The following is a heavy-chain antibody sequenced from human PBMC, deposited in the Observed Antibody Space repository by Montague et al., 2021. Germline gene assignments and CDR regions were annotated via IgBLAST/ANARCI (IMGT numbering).Heavy chain of an antibody. J-gene: IGHJ6*03. D-gene: IGHD2-21*02. Sequence: SETLSLTCSVYGGSISSYYWTWIRQPPGKGLEWIGHIYHSGSTDYNPSLKSRVTILVDTSKKQFSLKLNSVTAADTAVYYCARERRDFDTVDYIYYYMDVWGKGTPVTVSS. CDR3: ARERRDFDTVDYIYYYMDV. V-gene: IGHV4-59*13. CDR2: IYHSGST. CDR1: GGSISSYY.